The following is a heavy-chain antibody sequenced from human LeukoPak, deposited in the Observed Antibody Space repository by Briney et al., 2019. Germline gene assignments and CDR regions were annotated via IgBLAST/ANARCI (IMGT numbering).Heavy chain of an antibody. CDR2: IYWNDDK. CDR3: AQSVTIFGVGFFDY. Sequence: GPTLVKPTQTLTLTCTFSGFSLSTSGVGVGWIRQPPGKALEWLALIYWNDDKRYSPSLKSRLTITKDTSKNQVVLTMTNMDPVDTATYYCAQSVTIFGVGFFDYWGRGTLVTVSS. V-gene: IGHV2-5*01. D-gene: IGHD3-3*01. CDR1: GFSLSTSGVG. J-gene: IGHJ4*02.